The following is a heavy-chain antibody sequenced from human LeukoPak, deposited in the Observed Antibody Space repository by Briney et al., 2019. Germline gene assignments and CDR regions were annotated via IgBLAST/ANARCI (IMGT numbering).Heavy chain of an antibody. D-gene: IGHD6-13*01. J-gene: IGHJ6*01. CDR1: GFTFSSYA. Sequence: GGSLRLSCAASGFTFSSYAMTWVRQAPGKGLEWVSAISGNGITPYYADSVKGRFTISRDNSKNTLYLQMNSLRAEDTGVYYCARDSSTSGLDVWGHGTTVTVSS. CDR2: ISGNGITP. CDR3: ARDSSTSGLDV. V-gene: IGHV3-23*01.